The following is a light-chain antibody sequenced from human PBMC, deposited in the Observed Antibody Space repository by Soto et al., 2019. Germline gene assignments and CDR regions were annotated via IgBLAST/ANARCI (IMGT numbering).Light chain of an antibody. V-gene: IGLV1-40*01. CDR1: RSNLGAGYD. CDR3: QAYDYSLPASV. J-gene: IGLJ3*02. Sequence: QSVLTQPPSVSGAPGQRVTISCTGNRSNLGAGYDVHWYQQLPGAAPKLVIFGNRNRPSGVPERFSGSKSGTSASLASTGLQAEDEADYYCQAYDYSLPASVVGGGTKLTVL. CDR2: GNR.